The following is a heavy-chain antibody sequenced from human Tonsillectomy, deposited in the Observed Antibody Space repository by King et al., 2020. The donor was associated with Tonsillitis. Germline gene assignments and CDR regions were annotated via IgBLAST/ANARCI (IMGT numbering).Heavy chain of an antibody. CDR2: INPNSVGT. J-gene: IGHJ4*02. Sequence: VQLVESGAEVKKPGASVKVSCKASGYTFTGDYIHWVRKAPGQGLEWMGWINPNSVGTNSAQKFQGRVIMTSDTSISTAYMELSSLRSDDTAVYYCARGEVWVAVRSLPSDYWGQGTLVTVSS. D-gene: IGHD6-6*01. CDR3: ARGEVWVAVRSLPSDY. V-gene: IGHV1-2*02. CDR1: GYTFTGDY.